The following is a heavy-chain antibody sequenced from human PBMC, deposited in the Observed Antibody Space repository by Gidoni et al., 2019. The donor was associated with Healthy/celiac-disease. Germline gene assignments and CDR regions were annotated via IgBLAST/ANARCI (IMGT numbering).Heavy chain of an antibody. CDR3: ATNLAARRYYFDY. CDR1: GFPVSSNY. J-gene: IGHJ4*02. D-gene: IGHD6-6*01. V-gene: IGHV3-53*01. CDR2: IYSGGST. Sequence: EVQLVESGGGLLQPGGSLRLSCAASGFPVSSNYMSWVRQAPGTGLEWVSVIYSGGSTYYADSVKGRFTISRDNSKNTLYLQMNSLRAEDTAVYYCATNLAARRYYFDYWGQGTLVTVSS.